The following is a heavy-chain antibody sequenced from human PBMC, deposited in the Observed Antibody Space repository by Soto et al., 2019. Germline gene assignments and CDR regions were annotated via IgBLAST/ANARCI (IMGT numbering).Heavy chain of an antibody. V-gene: IGHV4-30-2*01. CDR1: GGSISSGGYS. CDR2: IYHSGST. D-gene: IGHD6-13*01. Sequence: KPSETLSLTCAVSGGSISSGGYSWSWIRQPPGKGLEWIGYIYHSGSTYYNPSLKSRVTISVDRSKNQFSLKLSSVTAADTAVYYCASFSSWPGPHYGMDVWGQGTTVTVSS. CDR3: ASFSSWPGPHYGMDV. J-gene: IGHJ6*02.